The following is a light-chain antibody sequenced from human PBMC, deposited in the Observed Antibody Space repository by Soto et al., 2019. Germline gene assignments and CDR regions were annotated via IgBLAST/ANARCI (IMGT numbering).Light chain of an antibody. CDR2: KDT. J-gene: IGLJ2*01. V-gene: IGLV6-57*04. Sequence: NFMLTQPHSVSESPGKTVTISCTRSSGDIAYNYVQWFQQRPGSAPTTVIYKDTQRPSGVPDRFSGSIDSSSNSASLTISGLKTEDEADYFCQSYYSSEVVFGGGTKLTVL. CDR3: QSYYSSEVV. CDR1: SGDIAYNY.